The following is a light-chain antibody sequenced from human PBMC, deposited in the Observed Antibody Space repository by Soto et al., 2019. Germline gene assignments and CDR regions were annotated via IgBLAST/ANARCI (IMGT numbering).Light chain of an antibody. CDR3: ISYASSGLYV. CDR2: EGT. Sequence: QSALTQPASVSGSPGQSITISCTGTNNLVSWYQQHPGKAPKVVLYEGTKRPSGVSNRFSGSNSGSTASLTISGLQAEDEADYYCISYASSGLYVFGTGTKLTVL. V-gene: IGLV2-14*02. J-gene: IGLJ1*01. CDR1: NNL.